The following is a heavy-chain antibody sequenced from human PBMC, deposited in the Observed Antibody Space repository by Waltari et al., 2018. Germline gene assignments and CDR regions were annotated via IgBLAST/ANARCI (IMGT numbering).Heavy chain of an antibody. J-gene: IGHJ4*02. V-gene: IGHV4-38-2*01. D-gene: IGHD3-16*02. CDR1: GYSISRRYY. CDR2: IYHSGST. CDR3: ARQYYDYIWGSYRSLYFDY. Sequence: QVQLQESGPGLVKPSETPSLTCAVSGYSISRRYYLGWIRQPPGKGMEWIGSIYHSGSTYYNPSLKSRVTISVDTSKNQFSLKLSSVTAADTAVYYCARQYYDYIWGSYRSLYFDYWGQGTLVTVSS.